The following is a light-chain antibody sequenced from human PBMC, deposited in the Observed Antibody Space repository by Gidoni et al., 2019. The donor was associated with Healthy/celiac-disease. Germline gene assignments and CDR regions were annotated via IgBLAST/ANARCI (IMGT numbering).Light chain of an antibody. CDR3: QQYNNWPAIT. J-gene: IGKJ5*01. CDR2: GAS. CDR1: QSVSSN. V-gene: IGKV3-15*01. Sequence: EIFITPSPATLSVSPGERATLSCRASQSVSSNLAWYQQKPGQAPRLLIYGASTRATGIPARFSGSGSGTEFTLTISSLQSEDFAVYYCQQYNNWPAITFGEXTRVEIK.